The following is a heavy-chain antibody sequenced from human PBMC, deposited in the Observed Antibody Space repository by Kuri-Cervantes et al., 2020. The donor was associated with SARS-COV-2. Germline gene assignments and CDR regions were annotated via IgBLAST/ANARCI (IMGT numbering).Heavy chain of an antibody. J-gene: IGHJ4*02. CDR2: IKSKTDGGTT. V-gene: IGHV3-15*01. D-gene: IGHD3-3*01. CDR1: GFTFSNAW. Sequence: GESLKISCAASGFTFSNAWMSWVRQAPGKGLEWVGRIKSKTDGGTTDYAAPVKGRFTISRDDSKNTLYLQMNSLKTEDTAVYYCTRDDFWSGVADYWGQGTLVTVSS. CDR3: TRDDFWSGVADY.